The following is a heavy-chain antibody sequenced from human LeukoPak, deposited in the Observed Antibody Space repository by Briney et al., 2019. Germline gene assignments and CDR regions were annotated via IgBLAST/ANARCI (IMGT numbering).Heavy chain of an antibody. CDR2: INPNSGGK. D-gene: IGHD4-11*01. Sequence: ASVKVSCKASGYTFTSYDINWVRQATGQGLEWMGWINPNSGGKNYAQKFQGRVTMTRDTSISTAYMELSRLRSDDTAVYYCARLTVTTPLDYWGQGTLVTVSS. J-gene: IGHJ4*02. V-gene: IGHV1-2*02. CDR1: GYTFTSYD. CDR3: ARLTVTTPLDY.